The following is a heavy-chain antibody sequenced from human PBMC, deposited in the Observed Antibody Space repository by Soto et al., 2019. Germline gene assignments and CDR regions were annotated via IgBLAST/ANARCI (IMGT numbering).Heavy chain of an antibody. J-gene: IGHJ5*02. D-gene: IGHD3-10*01. Sequence: QLQLQESGPGLVKPSETLSLTCTVSGGSISSSSYYWGWIRQPPGKGLEWIGSIYYSGSTYYNPSLKSRVPISVDTSKNQFSLKLSSVTAADTAVYYCARHGSGSYHNNWFDPWGQGTLVTVSS. CDR2: IYYSGST. CDR3: ARHGSGSYHNNWFDP. CDR1: GGSISSSSYY. V-gene: IGHV4-39*01.